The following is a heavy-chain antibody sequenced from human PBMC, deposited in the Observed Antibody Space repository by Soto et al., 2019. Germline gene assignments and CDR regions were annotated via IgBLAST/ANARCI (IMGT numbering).Heavy chain of an antibody. J-gene: IGHJ6*02. D-gene: IGHD6-13*01. CDR2: IYYSGST. V-gene: IGHV4-30-4*01. CDR3: ASSIAAAGTDYHYGMDV. CDR1: GGSISSGDYY. Sequence: PSETLSLTCTVSGGSISSGDYYLRWIRQPPGKGLEWIGYIYYSGSTYYNPSLKSRVTISVDTSKNQFSLKLSSVTAAETAVYYSASSIAAAGTDYHYGMDVWGQGTTVTVSS.